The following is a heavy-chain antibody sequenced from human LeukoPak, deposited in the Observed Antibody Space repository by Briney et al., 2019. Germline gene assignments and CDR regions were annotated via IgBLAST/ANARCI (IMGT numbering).Heavy chain of an antibody. D-gene: IGHD6-6*01. CDR2: IYYSGST. CDR3: ARGHSSSPLDY. V-gene: IGHV4-31*03. Sequence: SQTLSLTCTVSGGSISSGGYYWSWIRQHPGKGLEWIRYIYYSGSTYYNPSLKSRVTISVDTSKNQFSLKLSSVTAADTAVYYCARGHSSSPLDYWGQGPLVTVSS. CDR1: GGSISSGGYY. J-gene: IGHJ4*02.